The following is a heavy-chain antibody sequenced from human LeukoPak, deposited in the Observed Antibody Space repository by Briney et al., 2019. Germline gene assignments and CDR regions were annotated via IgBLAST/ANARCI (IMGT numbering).Heavy chain of an antibody. Sequence: GASVKVSCKASGGTFSSYAISWVRQAPGQGLEWMGGIIPIFGTANYAQKFQGRVTITTDESTSTAYMELSSLRSEDTAVYYCARAYYDFWSGYYTKHYYYMDVWGKGTTVTVSS. V-gene: IGHV1-69*05. CDR3: ARAYYDFWSGYYTKHYYYMDV. D-gene: IGHD3-3*01. J-gene: IGHJ6*03. CDR1: GGTFSSYA. CDR2: IIPIFGTA.